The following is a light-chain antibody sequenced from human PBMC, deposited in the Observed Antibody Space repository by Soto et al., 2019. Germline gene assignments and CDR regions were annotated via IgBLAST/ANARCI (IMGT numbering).Light chain of an antibody. V-gene: IGLV2-14*03. J-gene: IGLJ1*01. CDR2: DVS. Sequence: QSALTQPASVSGSPGQSITISCTGTSSDVGAYNFVSWYQQHPGKVPKLMIFDVSSRPSGVSDRCSGSKSGNTASLTISGLQAEDEGDYYCSSYTSSSTHVFGSGTKLTVL. CDR3: SSYTSSSTHV. CDR1: SSDVGAYNF.